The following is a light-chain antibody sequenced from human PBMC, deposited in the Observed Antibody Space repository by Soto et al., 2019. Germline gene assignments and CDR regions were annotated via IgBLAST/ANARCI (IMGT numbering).Light chain of an antibody. J-gene: IGLJ1*01. Sequence: QSVLTQPASVSGSAGQSITISCTGTSSNVGSYKLVSWYQQHPGKAPKLMIFEVNKRPSRVSNRFSGSKSGNTASLTISGLKVVDEADYYCCSSGGSPTYVFGTGTKVTVL. CDR3: CSSGGSPTYV. V-gene: IGLV2-23*02. CDR2: EVN. CDR1: SSNVGSYKL.